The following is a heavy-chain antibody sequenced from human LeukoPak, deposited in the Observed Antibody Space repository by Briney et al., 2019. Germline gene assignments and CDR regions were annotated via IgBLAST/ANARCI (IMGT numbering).Heavy chain of an antibody. Sequence: SVKVSCKASGGTLSRFAISWVRQAPGQGLEWMGGIIAIFGTANYAQKFQGRVTITADESTGTAYMELNSLRSEDTAVYYCARRAGDYSQPYDYWGQGILVTVSS. CDR3: ARRAGDYSQPYDY. CDR1: GGTLSRFA. D-gene: IGHD3-22*01. CDR2: IIAIFGTA. J-gene: IGHJ4*02. V-gene: IGHV1-69*13.